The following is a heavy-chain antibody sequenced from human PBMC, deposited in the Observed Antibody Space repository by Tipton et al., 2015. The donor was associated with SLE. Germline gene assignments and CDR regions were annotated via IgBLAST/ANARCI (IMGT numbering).Heavy chain of an antibody. Sequence: QSGAEVKKPGASVKVSCKASGYTFTSYGINWVRQAPGQGLEWMGWISAYNGNTNYAQKLQGRVTMTTDTSTSTAYMELRSLRSDDTAVYYCGKTVGATTAFDIWGQGKMVTVSS. CDR1: GYTFTSYG. J-gene: IGHJ3*02. D-gene: IGHD1-26*01. CDR3: GKTVGATTAFDI. CDR2: ISAYNGNT. V-gene: IGHV1-18*01.